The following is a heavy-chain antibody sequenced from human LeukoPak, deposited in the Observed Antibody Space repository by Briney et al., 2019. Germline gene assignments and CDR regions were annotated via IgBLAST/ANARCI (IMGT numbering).Heavy chain of an antibody. CDR1: GFTFSSYS. CDR3: ARRSGIAVAGTVDY. Sequence: PGGSLRLSCAASGFTFSSYSMNWVRQAPGKGLEWVSYISSSSSTIYYADSVKGRFTISRDNAKNSLYLQMNSLRAEDTAVYYCARRSGIAVAGTVDYWGQGTLVTVSS. D-gene: IGHD6-19*01. J-gene: IGHJ4*02. V-gene: IGHV3-48*01. CDR2: ISSSSSTI.